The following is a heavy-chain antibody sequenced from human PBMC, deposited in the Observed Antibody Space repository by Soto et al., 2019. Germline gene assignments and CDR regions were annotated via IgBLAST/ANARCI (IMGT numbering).Heavy chain of an antibody. V-gene: IGHV4-4*02. J-gene: IGHJ4*01. CDR3: ATQTISYTGGG. Sequence: QVQLQESGPGLVKPSETLSLTCTVSGAPITTTKWWAWVRLPPGKGLEWIGELSRGDERSSNPSLEGRFTMSLDKSNNHFSLKLTSVTAADTAIYYCATQTISYTGGGWGRGTSVTVSS. D-gene: IGHD7-27*01. CDR2: LSRGDER. CDR1: GAPITTTKW.